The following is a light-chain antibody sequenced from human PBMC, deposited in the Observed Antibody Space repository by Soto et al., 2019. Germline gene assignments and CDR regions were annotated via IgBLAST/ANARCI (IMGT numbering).Light chain of an antibody. CDR3: SSYTSSSTIFYV. CDR1: SSDVGGYNY. Sequence: QSVLTQPASVSGSPGQSITISCTGTSSDVGGYNYVSWYQQHPGKAPKLMIYDVSNRPSGVSNRFSGSKSGNTASLTISGLQAEDEADYYCSSYTSSSTIFYVFGTGTRSPS. CDR2: DVS. J-gene: IGLJ1*01. V-gene: IGLV2-14*01.